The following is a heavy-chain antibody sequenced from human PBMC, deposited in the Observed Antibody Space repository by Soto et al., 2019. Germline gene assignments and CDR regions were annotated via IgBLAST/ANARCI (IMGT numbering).Heavy chain of an antibody. CDR2: ISSNGGSI. J-gene: IGHJ4*02. CDR3: ARDRYPLDY. D-gene: IGHD1-20*01. Sequence: GRSLRLSWSASGFVFYGFAMHWVRQAPGKGLEYVAAISSNGGSIYYVDSVKGRFTISRDNSKSTLYLQMSSLRPEDTAVYYCARDRYPLDYWGQGTLVTVSS. CDR1: GFVFYGFA. V-gene: IGHV3-64D*06.